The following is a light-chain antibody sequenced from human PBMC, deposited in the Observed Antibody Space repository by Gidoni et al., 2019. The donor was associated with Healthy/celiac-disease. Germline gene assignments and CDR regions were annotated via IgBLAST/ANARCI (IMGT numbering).Light chain of an antibody. CDR3: QQGLT. CDR2: GAS. V-gene: IGKV3-20*01. CDR1: QSVSGSY. Sequence: EIVLTQSPGTLSLSPGERATLSCRASQSVSGSYLAWYQQKPGQAPRLLIYGASSRATGIPDRCSGSGSGTDFTLTISRLEPEDFAVYYCQQGLTFGGGTKVEIK. J-gene: IGKJ4*01.